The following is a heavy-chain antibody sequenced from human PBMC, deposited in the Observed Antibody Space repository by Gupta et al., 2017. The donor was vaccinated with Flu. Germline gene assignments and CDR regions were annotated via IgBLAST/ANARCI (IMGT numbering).Heavy chain of an antibody. CDR3: AKAQWEAWVIAL. V-gene: IGHV3-23*01. D-gene: IGHD2-21*01. Sequence: AMTWVRQAPGKGLEWVSSISNSGNGTYYADSVKGRFTISRDNSKDTLFLQMDSLTADDTAVYFCAKAQWEAWVIALWGQGDLVTVS. J-gene: IGHJ4*01. CDR1: A. CDR2: ISNSGNGT.